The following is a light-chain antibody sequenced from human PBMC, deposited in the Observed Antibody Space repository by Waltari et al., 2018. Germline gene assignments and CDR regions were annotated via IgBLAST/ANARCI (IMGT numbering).Light chain of an antibody. Sequence: EIVLTQSPGTLSLSPGERATLSCRASQSVSSNYLAWYPQKPGQAPRLLIHGSSSRATCIPDRFSGSGSGTDFTLTISRLEPEDFAVYYCQQYGRSWNTFGQGTKLEIK. CDR3: QQYGRSWNT. CDR1: QSVSSNY. J-gene: IGKJ2*01. V-gene: IGKV3-20*01. CDR2: GSS.